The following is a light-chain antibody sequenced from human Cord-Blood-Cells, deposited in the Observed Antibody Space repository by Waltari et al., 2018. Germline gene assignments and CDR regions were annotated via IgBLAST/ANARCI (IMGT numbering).Light chain of an antibody. CDR2: DVS. CDR1: SSDVGGYNY. Sequence: QSALTQPAPVSGSPGQPITISCPGTSSDVGGYNYVSWYQQHPGQAPTLMIYDVSKRPSGVSIRFSVSKSGNTASLTISGLQAEDEADYYCSSYTSSSTWVFGGGTKLTVL. V-gene: IGLV2-14*01. J-gene: IGLJ3*02. CDR3: SSYTSSSTWV.